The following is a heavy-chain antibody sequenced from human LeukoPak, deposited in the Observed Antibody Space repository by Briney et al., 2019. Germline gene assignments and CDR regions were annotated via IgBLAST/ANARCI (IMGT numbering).Heavy chain of an antibody. J-gene: IGHJ4*02. D-gene: IGHD3-3*01. CDR2: INTNTGNP. Sequence: GASVKVSCKASGYTFTSYAMNWVRQAPGQGLEWMGWINTNTGNPTYAQGFTGRSVFSLDTSVSTAYLQISSLKAEDTAVYYCARVGGNYDFWSGYPDYWGQGTLVTVSS. V-gene: IGHV7-4-1*02. CDR1: GYTFTSYA. CDR3: ARVGGNYDFWSGYPDY.